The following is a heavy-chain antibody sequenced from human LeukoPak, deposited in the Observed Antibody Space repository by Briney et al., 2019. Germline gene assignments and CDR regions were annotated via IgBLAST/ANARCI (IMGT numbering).Heavy chain of an antibody. V-gene: IGHV3-11*01. CDR1: GFTFSDYY. CDR2: ISSSGSTI. D-gene: IGHD6-13*01. J-gene: IGHJ4*02. CDR3: ARGRRSSDIDY. Sequence: GGSLRFSCAASGFTFSDYYMSWIRQAPGKGLEGVSYISSSGSTIYYADSVKGRLAISRDNAKNALYLQMNSLRADDTAVYYCARGRRSSDIDYLGQGTLVTVSS.